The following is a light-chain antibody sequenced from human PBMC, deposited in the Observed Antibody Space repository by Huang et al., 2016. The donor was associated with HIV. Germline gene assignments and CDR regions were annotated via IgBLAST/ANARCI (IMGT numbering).Light chain of an antibody. V-gene: IGKV3-11*01. CDR2: DTS. CDR3: QQRSNWPYT. J-gene: IGKJ2*01. CDR1: QSVSSY. Sequence: EVVLTQSPVTLSLSPGEVATLSCRASQSVSSYLAWYQQKPGQAPRLLIDDTSKRATDIPARFSGSGSGTDFTLTITSLEPEDFAVYYCQQRSNWPYTFGQGTKLDIK.